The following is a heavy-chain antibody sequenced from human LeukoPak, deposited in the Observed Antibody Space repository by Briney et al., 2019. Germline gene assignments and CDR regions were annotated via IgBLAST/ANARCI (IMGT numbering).Heavy chain of an antibody. CDR1: GYTFTGYY. CDR3: ARTSTYYDFWSGYYTMDV. D-gene: IGHD3-3*01. Sequence: ASVKVSCKASGYTFTGYYMHWVRQAPGQGLEWMGWINPNSGGTNYAQKFQGRVTMTRDTSISTAYMELSRLRSDDTAVYYCARTSTYYDFWSGYYTMDVWGQGTTVTVSS. J-gene: IGHJ6*02. CDR2: INPNSGGT. V-gene: IGHV1-2*02.